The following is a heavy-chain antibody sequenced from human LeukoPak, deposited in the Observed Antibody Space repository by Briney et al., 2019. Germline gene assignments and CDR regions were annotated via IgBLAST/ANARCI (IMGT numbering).Heavy chain of an antibody. CDR3: ATDSGYYYDSSGSKHRYFDY. V-gene: IGHV3-9*01. CDR2: ISWNSGSI. CDR1: GFTFDDYA. Sequence: GGSLRLSCAASGFTFDDYAMHWVRQAPGKGLEWVSGISWNSGSIGYADSVKGRFTISRDNAKNSLYLQMNSLRAEDTALYYCATDSGYYYDSSGSKHRYFDYWGQGTLVTVSS. D-gene: IGHD3-22*01. J-gene: IGHJ4*02.